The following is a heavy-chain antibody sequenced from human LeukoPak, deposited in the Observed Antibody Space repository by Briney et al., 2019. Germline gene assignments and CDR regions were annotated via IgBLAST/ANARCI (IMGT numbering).Heavy chain of an antibody. CDR3: AREYADSSGYLP. J-gene: IGHJ5*02. Sequence: ASVKASCKASGYTFTSYGINWVRQAPGQGLEWMGWINPNSGGTNYAQKFQGRVTITADESTSTAYMELSSLRSEDTAVYYCAREYADSSGYLPWGQGTLVTVSS. CDR2: INPNSGGT. CDR1: GYTFTSYG. D-gene: IGHD3-22*01. V-gene: IGHV1-18*01.